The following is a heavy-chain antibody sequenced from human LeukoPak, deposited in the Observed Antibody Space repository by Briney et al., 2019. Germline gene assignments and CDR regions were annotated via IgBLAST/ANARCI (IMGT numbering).Heavy chain of an antibody. D-gene: IGHD3-22*01. Sequence: ASVNVSCRASGYTFTSYYMHWVRQAPGQGLEWMGIINPSGGSTSYAQKFQGRVTMTRDTSTSTVYMELSSLRSEDTAVYYCARDRGDEYYDSSGYYPFDYWGQGTLVTVSS. CDR1: GYTFTSYY. CDR2: INPSGGST. CDR3: ARDRGDEYYDSSGYYPFDY. V-gene: IGHV1-46*01. J-gene: IGHJ4*02.